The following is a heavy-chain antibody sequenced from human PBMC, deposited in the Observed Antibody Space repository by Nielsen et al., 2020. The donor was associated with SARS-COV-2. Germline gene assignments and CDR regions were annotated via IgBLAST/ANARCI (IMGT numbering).Heavy chain of an antibody. J-gene: IGHJ4*02. CDR1: GYTFTSYG. D-gene: IGHD3-22*01. Sequence: ASVKVSCKASGYTFTSYGISWVRQAPGQGLEWMGWISAYNGNTNYAQKLQGRVTMTTDTSTSTAYMELRSPRSDDTAVYYCARGTYYYDSSPSDYWGQGTLVTVSS. CDR2: ISAYNGNT. CDR3: ARGTYYYDSSPSDY. V-gene: IGHV1-18*04.